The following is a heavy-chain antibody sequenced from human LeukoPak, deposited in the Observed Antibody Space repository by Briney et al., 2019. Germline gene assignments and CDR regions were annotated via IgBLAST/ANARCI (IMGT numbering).Heavy chain of an antibody. D-gene: IGHD2-2*01. V-gene: IGHV1-24*01. CDR1: GYTLTELS. Sequence: ASVKVSCKVSGYTLTELSMHWVRQAPGKGLEWMGGFDPEDGETIYAQKFQGRVTMTEDTSTDTAYMELSSLRSEDTAVYYCARNHASVVPATYWFDPWGQGTLVTVSS. J-gene: IGHJ5*02. CDR3: ARNHASVVPATYWFDP. CDR2: FDPEDGET.